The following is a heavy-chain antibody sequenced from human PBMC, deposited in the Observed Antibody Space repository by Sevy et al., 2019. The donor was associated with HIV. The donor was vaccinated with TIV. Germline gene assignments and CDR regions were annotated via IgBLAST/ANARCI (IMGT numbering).Heavy chain of an antibody. V-gene: IGHV3-23*01. D-gene: IGHD2-8*01. CDR3: AREGCTKHYDY. Sequence: GGSLRLSCAASGFTFSKYSMSWVRQPPGKGLEWVSTLSFGCGEINYADSVKGRFTISRDNSKSALYLQMNILRPEDTSVYSLAREGCTKHYDYWGQGTLVTVSS. CDR1: GFTFSKYS. CDR2: LSFGCGEI. J-gene: IGHJ4*02.